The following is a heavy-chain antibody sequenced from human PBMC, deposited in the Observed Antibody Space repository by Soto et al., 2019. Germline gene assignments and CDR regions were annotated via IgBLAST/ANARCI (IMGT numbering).Heavy chain of an antibody. CDR2: IYWDDDK. CDR1: GFSLSTSGVG. J-gene: IGHJ3*02. D-gene: IGHD3-22*01. Sequence: SGPTLVNPTQTLTLTCTFSGFSLSTSGVGVGWIRQPPGKALEWLALIYWDDDKRYSPSLKSRLTITKDTSKNQVVLTMTNMDPVDTATYYCAHRRITMIVIPDDAFDIWGQGTMVTVSS. V-gene: IGHV2-5*02. CDR3: AHRRITMIVIPDDAFDI.